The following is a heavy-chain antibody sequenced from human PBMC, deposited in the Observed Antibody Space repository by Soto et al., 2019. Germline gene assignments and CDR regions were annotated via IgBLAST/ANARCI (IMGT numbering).Heavy chain of an antibody. CDR3: ARDGERDTGLNFYYYLHGMDA. D-gene: IGHD1-1*01. J-gene: IGHJ6*02. V-gene: IGHV1-18*04. CDR1: GYTFTTYG. Sequence: ASVKVSCKASGYTFTTYGISWVRQAPGQGLEWMGWISPYNGTTKYAEKFQGEMTMTTDTATSTAYMDLRSLRSDDTAVYYCARDGERDTGLNFYYYLHGMDAGPRDQGHRLL. CDR2: ISPYNGTT.